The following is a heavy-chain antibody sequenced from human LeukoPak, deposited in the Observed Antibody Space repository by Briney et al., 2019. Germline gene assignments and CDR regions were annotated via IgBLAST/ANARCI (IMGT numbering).Heavy chain of an antibody. Sequence: SVKVSCKASGGTFSSYAISWVRQAPGQGLEWMGGIIPIFGTASYAQKFQGRVTITADKSTSTAYMELSSLRSEDTAVYYCARKFPLPYEARFGGNYYCGMDVWGKGTTVTVSS. CDR2: IIPIFGTA. D-gene: IGHD3-10*01. J-gene: IGHJ6*04. CDR1: GGTFSSYA. V-gene: IGHV1-69*06. CDR3: ARKFPLPYEARFGGNYYCGMDV.